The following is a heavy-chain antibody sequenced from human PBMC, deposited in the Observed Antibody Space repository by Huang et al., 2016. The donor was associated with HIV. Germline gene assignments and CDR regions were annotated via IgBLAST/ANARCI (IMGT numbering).Heavy chain of an antibody. CDR2: IFPDDSDT. CDR1: GYSFSSYW. D-gene: IGHD6-6*01. CDR3: ARRFSSSSGYFDY. Sequence: VQLVQSGAEVKKPGESLKISCKGSGYSFSSYWIAWVRQMPGKGVEWVGIIFPDDSDTPYSPSFEGQVTISADKSIGTAYLQWSSLKASDTAMYYCARRFSSSSGYFDYWGQGSLVTVSS. J-gene: IGHJ4*02. V-gene: IGHV5-51*01.